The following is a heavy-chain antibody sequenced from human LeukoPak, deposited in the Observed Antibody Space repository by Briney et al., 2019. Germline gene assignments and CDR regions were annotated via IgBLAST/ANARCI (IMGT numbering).Heavy chain of an antibody. J-gene: IGHJ4*02. Sequence: PGGSLRLSCAASGFTFSSYSMNWVRQAPGKGLEWVSSISSSSSHIYYADSVKGRFTISRDNAKNSLYLQMNSLRAEDTAVYYCARDENRRDPPDYWGQGTLVTVSP. CDR1: GFTFSSYS. CDR2: ISSSSSHI. D-gene: IGHD1-14*01. CDR3: ARDENRRDPPDY. V-gene: IGHV3-21*01.